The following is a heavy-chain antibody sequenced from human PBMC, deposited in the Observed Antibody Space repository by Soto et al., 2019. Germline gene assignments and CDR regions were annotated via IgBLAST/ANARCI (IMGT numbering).Heavy chain of an antibody. CDR1: GGSISSGGYY. CDR3: ARGEPTMIVAVY. Sequence: QVQLQESGPGLVKPSQTLSLTCTVYGGSISSGGYYWSWIRQHPVKGLEWIGYIYYSGSTYYNPSLKSRVTISVDTSKHQFSLKLSSVTAADTAVYYSARGEPTMIVAVYWGQGTLVTVSS. D-gene: IGHD3-22*01. CDR2: IYYSGST. J-gene: IGHJ1*01. V-gene: IGHV4-31*03.